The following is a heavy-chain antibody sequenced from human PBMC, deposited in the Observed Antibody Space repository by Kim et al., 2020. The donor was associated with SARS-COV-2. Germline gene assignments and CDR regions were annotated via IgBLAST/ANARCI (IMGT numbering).Heavy chain of an antibody. V-gene: IGHV4-39*01. CDR1: GGSISSTGHY. D-gene: IGHD3-9*01. J-gene: IGHJ4*02. Sequence: SETLSLTCTVSGGSISSTGHYWGWIRQPPGKGLEWIGSIYYSGSTYYNPSLKSRVTISVDTSKNQFSLRLRSVTAADPAVYFCARTNVLRYFEGGYWGQG. CDR3: ARTNVLRYFEGGY. CDR2: IYYSGST.